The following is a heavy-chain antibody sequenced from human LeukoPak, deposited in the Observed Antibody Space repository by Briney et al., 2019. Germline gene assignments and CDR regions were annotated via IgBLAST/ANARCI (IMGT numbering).Heavy chain of an antibody. D-gene: IGHD6-13*01. CDR3: AREGRSGSSWYLAN. J-gene: IGHJ4*02. CDR2: INTNTGNP. Sequence: ASVKVSCKASGYTFTNYAVNWVRQAPGQGLEWMGWINTNTGNPTYAQGFTGRFVFSLDTSVSTAYLQISSLKAEDTAVYYCAREGRSGSSWYLANWGQGVLVTVSS. V-gene: IGHV7-4-1*02. CDR1: GYTFTNYA.